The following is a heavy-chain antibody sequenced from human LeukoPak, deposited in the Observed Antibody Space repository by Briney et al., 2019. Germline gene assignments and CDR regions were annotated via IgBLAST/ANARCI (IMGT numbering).Heavy chain of an antibody. D-gene: IGHD2-15*01. CDR3: AKGIVVVVAATIGMDA. Sequence: GGSLRLSCAASGFTFSSYAMSWVRQAPGKGLEWVSAISGSGGSTYYADSVKGRFTISRDNSKNTLYLQMNSLRAEDTAVYYCAKGIVVVVAATIGMDAWGKGTTVTVSS. CDR1: GFTFSSYA. CDR2: ISGSGGST. J-gene: IGHJ6*04. V-gene: IGHV3-23*01.